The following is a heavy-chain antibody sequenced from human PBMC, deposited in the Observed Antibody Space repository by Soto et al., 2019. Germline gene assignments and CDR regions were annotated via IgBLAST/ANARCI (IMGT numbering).Heavy chain of an antibody. CDR2: ISSSSSTI. D-gene: IGHD6-19*01. CDR1: GFTFSSYS. J-gene: IGHJ4*02. CDR3: ARDPGIAVAGTGFDY. Sequence: GGSLRLSCAASGFTFSSYSMNWVRQAPGKGLEWVSYISSSSSTIYYADSVKGRFTISRDNAKNSLYLQMNSLRAEDTAVYYCARDPGIAVAGTGFDYWGQGTLVTVSS. V-gene: IGHV3-48*01.